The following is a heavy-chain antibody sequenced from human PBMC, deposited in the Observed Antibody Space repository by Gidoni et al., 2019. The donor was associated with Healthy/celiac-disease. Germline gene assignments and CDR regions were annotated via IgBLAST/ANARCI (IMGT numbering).Heavy chain of an antibody. D-gene: IGHD3-3*01. CDR1: GFTLSSYS. CDR3: ARGGVDFWSGYAFDI. CDR2: MSSSSSYI. V-gene: IGHV3-21*01. J-gene: IGHJ3*02. Sequence: EVQLVESGGGLVKPGGSLRLSCAASGFTLSSYSMNWGRQAPGKGLEWVSSMSSSSSYIYYADSVKGRVTISRDNAKNSLYLQMNSLRAEDTAVYYCARGGVDFWSGYAFDIWGQGTMVTVSS.